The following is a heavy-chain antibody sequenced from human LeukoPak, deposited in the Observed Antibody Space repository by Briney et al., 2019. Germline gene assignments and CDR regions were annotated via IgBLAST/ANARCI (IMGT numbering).Heavy chain of an antibody. CDR2: TYYRSKWYN. Sequence: SQTLSLTCAISGDSVSSNSAAWNWIRQSLSRGLEWLGRTYYRSKWYNDYAVSVKSRITINPDTSKNQFSLQLNSVTPEDTAVYYCARAAGYCSGGSCYDYYYGMDVWGQGTTVTVSS. CDR3: ARAAGYCSGGSCYDYYYGMDV. V-gene: IGHV6-1*01. D-gene: IGHD2-15*01. CDR1: GDSVSSNSAA. J-gene: IGHJ6*02.